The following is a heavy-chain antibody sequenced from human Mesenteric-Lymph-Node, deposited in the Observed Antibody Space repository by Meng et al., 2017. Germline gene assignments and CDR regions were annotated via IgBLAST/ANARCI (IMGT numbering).Heavy chain of an antibody. D-gene: IGHD5-24*01. CDR2: ITTSSTST. Sequence: VQLVESGGGLFKPWGSLRLSGAASGFTFSIYSMNWVRQAPGKGLEWVSSITTSSTSTYYADSVKGRFTISRDDAKNSLYLQMNSLRAEDTAVYYCVRELQLGYWGQGTLVTVSS. V-gene: IGHV3-21*01. J-gene: IGHJ4*02. CDR1: GFTFSIYS. CDR3: VRELQLGY.